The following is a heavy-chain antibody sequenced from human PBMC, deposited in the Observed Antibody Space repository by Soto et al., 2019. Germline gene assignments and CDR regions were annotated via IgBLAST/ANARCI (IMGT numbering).Heavy chain of an antibody. J-gene: IGHJ4*02. D-gene: IGHD3-22*01. V-gene: IGHV1-46*01. CDR2: INPSGGRT. Sequence: GXSVKVCWPSSENSFTAYYMHWVRQAPGQGLEWMGIINPSGGRTTYAQKFQGRVTMTRDTSTSTFHMELSSLTSEDTAVYYCAGLSHYDSSGYYDDWGQGTLVTVSS. CDR1: ENSFTAYY. CDR3: AGLSHYDSSGYYDD.